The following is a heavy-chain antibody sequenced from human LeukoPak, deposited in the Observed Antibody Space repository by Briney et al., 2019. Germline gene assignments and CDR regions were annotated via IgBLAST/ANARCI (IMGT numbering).Heavy chain of an antibody. CDR1: GYSFTNYA. Sequence: ASVKVSCKASGYSFTNYAIHWVCQAPRQRLEWMGWITVGNGNTKYSQKFQDRVTITRDTSANTVYMELSSLRSEDTAVYYCARDLKQFGGWLDYWGQGTLVTVSS. V-gene: IGHV1-3*01. CDR2: ITVGNGNT. CDR3: ARDLKQFGGWLDY. J-gene: IGHJ4*02. D-gene: IGHD6-19*01.